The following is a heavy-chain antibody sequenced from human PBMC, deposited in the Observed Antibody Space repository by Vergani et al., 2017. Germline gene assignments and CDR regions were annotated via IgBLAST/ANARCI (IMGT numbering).Heavy chain of an antibody. D-gene: IGHD3-22*01. J-gene: IGHJ4*02. CDR3: ATLWHYYDSSGVIDY. V-gene: IGHV5-51*01. CDR1: GYSFTSYW. Sequence: EVQLVQSGAEVKKPGESLKISCKGSGYSFTSYWIGWVRQMPGKGLEWMGIIYPGDSDTRYSPSFQGQVTISADKSISTAYLQWSSLNASDTAMYYCATLWHYYDSSGVIDYWGQGTLVTVSS. CDR2: IYPGDSDT.